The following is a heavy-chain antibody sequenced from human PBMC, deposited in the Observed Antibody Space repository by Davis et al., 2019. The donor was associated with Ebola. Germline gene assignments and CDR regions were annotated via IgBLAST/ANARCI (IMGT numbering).Heavy chain of an antibody. CDR2: ISSSSSYI. V-gene: IGHV3-21*01. D-gene: IGHD6-6*01. J-gene: IGHJ6*02. CDR3: ARSSIAARPGYYYGMDV. Sequence: GESLKISCAASGFTFSSYWMIWVRQAPGKGLEWVSSISSSSSYIYYADSVKGRFTISRDNAKNSLYLQMNSLRAEDTAVYYCARSSIAARPGYYYGMDVWGQGTTVTVSS. CDR1: GFTFSSYW.